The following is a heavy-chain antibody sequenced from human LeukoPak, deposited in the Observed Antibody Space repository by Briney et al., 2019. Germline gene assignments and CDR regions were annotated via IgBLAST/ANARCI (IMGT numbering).Heavy chain of an antibody. CDR1: GYTFTGYY. CDR2: INPNSGGT. V-gene: IGHV1-2*02. D-gene: IGHD3-22*01. J-gene: IGHJ4*02. Sequence: ASVKVSCKASGYTFTGYYMHWVRQAPGQGLEWMGWINPNSGGTNYAQKFQGRVTMTRDTSISTAYMELSRLRSDDTAVYYCARDNWNYYDSSGYWQFDYWGQGTLVTVSS. CDR3: ARDNWNYYDSSGYWQFDY.